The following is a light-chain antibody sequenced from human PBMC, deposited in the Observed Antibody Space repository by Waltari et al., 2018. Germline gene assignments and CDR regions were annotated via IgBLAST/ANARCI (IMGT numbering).Light chain of an antibody. CDR1: QSISTN. CDR2: GAS. J-gene: IGKJ2*01. Sequence: LVMTQSPATLSVSPGERATPSCRASQSISTNLAWFQEKPGQAPRLLIYGASTRATGVPARFSGSGSGTYFTLVISSLRSEDFAVYYCQHYDKWLRYSFGQGTKVEIK. V-gene: IGKV3-15*01. CDR3: QHYDKWLRYS.